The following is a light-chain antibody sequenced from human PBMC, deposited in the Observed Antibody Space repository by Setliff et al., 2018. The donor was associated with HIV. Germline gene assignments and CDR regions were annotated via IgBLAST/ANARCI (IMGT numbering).Light chain of an antibody. J-gene: IGKJ5*01. CDR3: QQYNSFAPIT. CDR2: KTS. CDR1: QNVGSS. Sequence: IQMSQSPSTLSASVGDRIIITCRASQNVGSSLAWYRQKPGTAPDLLIYKTSILQHEVPSRFSGSGSGTVFTLTINRLQPEDFATYYCQQYNSFAPITFGQGTRLEIK. V-gene: IGKV1-5*03.